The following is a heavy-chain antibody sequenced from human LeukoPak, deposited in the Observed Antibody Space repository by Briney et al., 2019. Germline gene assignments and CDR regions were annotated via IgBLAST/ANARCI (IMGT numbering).Heavy chain of an antibody. D-gene: IGHD1-1*01. Sequence: GGSLRLSCAASGFTFSSYAMSWVRQAPGKGLEWVSAISSSGGSTYYADSVKGRFTISRDNSKNTLYLQMNSLRAEDTAVYYCAKVGGLYNWNDFGYWGQGTLVTVSS. CDR3: AKVGGLYNWNDFGY. CDR2: ISSSGGST. J-gene: IGHJ4*02. V-gene: IGHV3-23*01. CDR1: GFTFSSYA.